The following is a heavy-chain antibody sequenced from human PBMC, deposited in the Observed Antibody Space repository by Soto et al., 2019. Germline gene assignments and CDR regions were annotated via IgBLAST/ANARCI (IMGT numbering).Heavy chain of an antibody. Sequence: PSETLSLTCAVSGGSISSSNWWSWVRQPPGKGLEWIGEIYHSGSTNYNPSLKSRVTISVDKSKNQFSLKLSSVTAADTAVYYCARFRYRSTGTTGFDYLGQGTLFTVSS. CDR2: IYHSGST. J-gene: IGHJ4*02. V-gene: IGHV4-4*02. CDR1: GGSISSSNW. CDR3: ARFRYRSTGTTGFDY. D-gene: IGHD1-1*01.